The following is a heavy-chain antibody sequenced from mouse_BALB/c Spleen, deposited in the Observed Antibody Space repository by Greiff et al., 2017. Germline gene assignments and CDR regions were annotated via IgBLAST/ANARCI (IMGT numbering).Heavy chain of an antibody. CDR1: GYAFSSYW. CDR3: ARRAHWAWFAY. J-gene: IGHJ3*01. Sequence: QVQLQQSGAELVRPGSSVKISCKASGYAFSSYWMNWVKQRPGQGLEWIGQIYPGDGDTNYNGKFKGKATLTADKSSSTAYMQLSSLTSEDSAVYFCARRAHWAWFAYWGQGTLVTVSA. V-gene: IGHV1-80*01. CDR2: IYPGDGDT. D-gene: IGHD3-3*01.